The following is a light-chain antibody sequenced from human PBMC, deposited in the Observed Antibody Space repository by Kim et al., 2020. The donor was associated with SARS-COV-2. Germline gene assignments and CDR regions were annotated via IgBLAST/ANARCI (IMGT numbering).Light chain of an antibody. CDR1: QSLLYSDGNTY. CDR3: MQGIYWPFT. Sequence: DVVLTQSALSLAVTRGQPASISCRSNQSLLYSDGNTYLNWFQQRPGQSPRRLIYKLFNRDSGVPDRFSGSGSDTDFTLKISRVEAEDVGVYYCMQGIYWPFTFGGGTKVDIK. CDR2: KLF. V-gene: IGKV2-30*01. J-gene: IGKJ4*01.